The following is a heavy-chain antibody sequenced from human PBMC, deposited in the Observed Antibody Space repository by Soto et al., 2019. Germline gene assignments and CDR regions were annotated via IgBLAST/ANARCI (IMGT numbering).Heavy chain of an antibody. D-gene: IGHD3-3*01. Sequence: SETLSLTCAVYGGSFSGYYWSWIRQPPGKGLEWIGEINHSGSTNYNPSLKSRVTISVDTSKNQFSLKLSSVTAADTAVYYCAREGYDFWSGYYTPYYYYMDVWGKGTTVTV. CDR1: GGSFSGYY. CDR3: AREGYDFWSGYYTPYYYYMDV. V-gene: IGHV4-34*01. CDR2: INHSGST. J-gene: IGHJ6*03.